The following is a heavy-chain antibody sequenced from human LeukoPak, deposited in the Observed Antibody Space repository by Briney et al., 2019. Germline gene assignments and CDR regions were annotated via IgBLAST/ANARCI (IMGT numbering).Heavy chain of an antibody. J-gene: IGHJ4*02. CDR2: ISSSGSTI. CDR1: GFTFSSYE. CDR3: ASSPVAGTVIDY. V-gene: IGHV3-48*03. Sequence: PGGSLRLSCAASGFTFSSYEMIWVRQAPGKGLEWVSYISSSGSTIYYADSVKGRFTISRDNAKNSLYLQMNSLRAEDTAVYYCASSPVAGTVIDYWGQGTLVTVSS. D-gene: IGHD6-19*01.